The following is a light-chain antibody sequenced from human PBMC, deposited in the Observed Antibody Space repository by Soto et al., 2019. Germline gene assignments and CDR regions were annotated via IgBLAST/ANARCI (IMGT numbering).Light chain of an antibody. Sequence: DIQMTQSPSSLSASEGDRVTITCRASQEIGSWLAWYQQKPGKAPTSLIYDTSNLQSEVPSRFSGSGSGTDVTLTSSSLQPEDAAIYYCQQYNSYPLTFGGGTKVEI. CDR1: QEIGSW. CDR3: QQYNSYPLT. V-gene: IGKV1D-16*01. CDR2: DTS. J-gene: IGKJ4*01.